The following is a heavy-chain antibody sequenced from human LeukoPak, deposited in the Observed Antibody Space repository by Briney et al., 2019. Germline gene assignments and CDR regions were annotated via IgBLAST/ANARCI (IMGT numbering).Heavy chain of an antibody. Sequence: GESPRISCKGPGYSFTSYWINWVRQMPGKGLEWMGRIDPSDSYTDYSPSFQGHVSISADKSISTAYLQWSSLKASDTAMYYCARGRVAAAGTSAFDYWGQGTLVTVSS. CDR2: IDPSDSYT. D-gene: IGHD6-13*01. CDR3: ARGRVAAAGTSAFDY. J-gene: IGHJ4*02. V-gene: IGHV5-10-1*01. CDR1: GYSFTSYW.